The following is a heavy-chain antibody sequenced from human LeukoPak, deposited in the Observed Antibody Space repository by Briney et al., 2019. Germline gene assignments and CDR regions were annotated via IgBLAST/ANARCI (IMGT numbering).Heavy chain of an antibody. Sequence: SETLSLTCAVYGGSFSGYYWSWIRQPPGKGLEWIGEINHSGSTNYNPSLKSRVTISVDTSKNQFSLKLSSVTAADTAVYYCARKATTGPTKAAFDIWGQGTMVTVSS. CDR1: GGSFSGYY. CDR3: ARKATTGPTKAAFDI. D-gene: IGHD4-17*01. V-gene: IGHV4-34*01. CDR2: INHSGST. J-gene: IGHJ3*02.